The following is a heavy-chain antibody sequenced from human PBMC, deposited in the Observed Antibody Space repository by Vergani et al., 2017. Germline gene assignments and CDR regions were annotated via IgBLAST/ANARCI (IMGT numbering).Heavy chain of an antibody. CDR2: INSDGSST. V-gene: IGHV3-74*01. CDR3: AREVGPQQWLVYPKRGVDY. D-gene: IGHD6-19*01. Sequence: EVQLVESGGGLVQPGGSLRLSCAASGFTFSSYWMHWVRQAPGKGLVWVSRINSDGSSTSYADSVKGRFTISRDNAKNTLYLQMNSLRAEDTAVYYCAREVGPQQWLVYPKRGVDYWGQGTLVTVSS. J-gene: IGHJ4*02. CDR1: GFTFSSYW.